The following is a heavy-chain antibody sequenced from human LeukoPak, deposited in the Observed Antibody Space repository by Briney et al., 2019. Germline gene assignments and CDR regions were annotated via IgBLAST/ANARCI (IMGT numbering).Heavy chain of an antibody. V-gene: IGHV3-74*01. CDR2: IDNDGHGI. CDR3: ARAHCSSTDCPPDF. J-gene: IGHJ4*02. CDR1: GFTFSGYW. D-gene: IGHD2-2*01. Sequence: GGSLRLSCVTSGFTFSGYWMHWVRQGPEKGLELVSRIDNDGHGIIYADSVKGRFTTSRDNVKNTLYLQMNSLRVEDTAVFYCARAHCSSTDCPPDFWGQGTLVTVSS.